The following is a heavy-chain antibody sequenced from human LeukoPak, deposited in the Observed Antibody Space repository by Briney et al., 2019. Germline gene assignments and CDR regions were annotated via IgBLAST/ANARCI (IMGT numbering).Heavy chain of an antibody. CDR1: GYTFTGYY. CDR2: INPNSGGT. Sequence: GASVKVSCKASGYTFTGYYMHWVRQAPGQGLEWMGWINPNSGGTNYAQKFQGRVTMTRDTSISTAYMELSRLRSDDTAVYYCARDSLIWLRRPAGIGAYWGQGTLVTVSS. D-gene: IGHD3-9*01. V-gene: IGHV1-2*02. J-gene: IGHJ4*02. CDR3: ARDSLIWLRRPAGIGAY.